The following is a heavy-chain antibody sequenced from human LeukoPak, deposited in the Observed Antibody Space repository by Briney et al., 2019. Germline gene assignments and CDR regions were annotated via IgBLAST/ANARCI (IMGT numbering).Heavy chain of an antibody. D-gene: IGHD3-3*01. J-gene: IGHJ4*02. CDR1: GYTFTSYG. CDR2: ISAYNGNT. Sequence: GASVKVSCKASGYTFTSYGISWVRQAPGQGLEWMGWISAYNGNTNYAQKLQGRVTMTTDTSTSTAYMELRSLRSDDTAVYYCARDQYDFWSGYYTRFVYWGQGTLVTVSS. V-gene: IGHV1-18*01. CDR3: ARDQYDFWSGYYTRFVY.